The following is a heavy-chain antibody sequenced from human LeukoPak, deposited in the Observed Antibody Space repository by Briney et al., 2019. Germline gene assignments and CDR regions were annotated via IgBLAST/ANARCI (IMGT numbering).Heavy chain of an antibody. CDR2: ISSSGSTI. J-gene: IGHJ4*02. V-gene: IGHV3-11*01. CDR1: GFTFSDYY. D-gene: IGHD6-13*01. CDR3: ARDTLRYSSSWYFDY. Sequence: GGSLRLFWAASGFTFSDYYMSWIRQAPGKGLEWVSYISSSGSTISYAASVTSRFTISRDNAKNSLYLQVDSLRAEDTAVYYCARDTLRYSSSWYFDYWGQGTLVTVSS.